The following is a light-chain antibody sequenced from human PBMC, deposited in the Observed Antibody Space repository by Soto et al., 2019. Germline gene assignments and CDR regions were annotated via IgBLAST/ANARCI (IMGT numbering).Light chain of an antibody. CDR2: AAS. V-gene: IGKV1-6*01. CDR1: QAIRNE. Sequence: IQMTQSPSSLSASVGDRVIITCRASQAIRNELGWYQQRSGKAPKLLIYAASTLQSGVPSRFSGGGSGTDFTLTISSLQPEDSATYFCLQDNSYPRTFGQGTRLEIK. J-gene: IGKJ2*02. CDR3: LQDNSYPRT.